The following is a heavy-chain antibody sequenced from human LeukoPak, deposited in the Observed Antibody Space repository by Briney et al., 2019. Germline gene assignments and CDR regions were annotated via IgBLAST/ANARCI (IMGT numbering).Heavy chain of an antibody. V-gene: IGHV4-59*01. Sequence: NPSETLSLTCTVSGXSISTYYDSWIRQPPGKGLEWIGYIYYRGSTNYNPSLKSRVTISIDTSKNQFSLKLSSVTAADTAVYYCARYAGRYYDSSGSRGNWFDPWGQGTLVTVSS. CDR1: GXSISTYY. CDR2: IYYRGST. CDR3: ARYAGRYYDSSGSRGNWFDP. J-gene: IGHJ5*02. D-gene: IGHD3-22*01.